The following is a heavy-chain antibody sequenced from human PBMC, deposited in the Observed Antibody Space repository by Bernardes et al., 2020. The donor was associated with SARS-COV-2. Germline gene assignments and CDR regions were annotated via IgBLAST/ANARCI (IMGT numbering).Heavy chain of an antibody. Sequence: GFLCPSRAASGYFVSHYAMTWVRPAPGMGLEWVSAISVSDGFTFYSDSVKGRFTISRDNSQDTVFLEMNRLRAEDTATYYCAKDHYGHSYYFNSWGQGALVTVSS. CDR2: ISVSDGFT. D-gene: IGHD4-17*01. V-gene: IGHV3-23*01. J-gene: IGHJ4*02. CDR3: AKDHYGHSYYFNS. CDR1: GYFVSHYA.